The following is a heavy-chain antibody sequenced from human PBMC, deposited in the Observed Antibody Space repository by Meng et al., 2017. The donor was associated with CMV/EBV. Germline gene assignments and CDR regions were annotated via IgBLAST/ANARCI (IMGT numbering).Heavy chain of an antibody. CDR2: IYTSGST. Sequence: QVQLQESGPGLVKPSQTLSLTCTVSGGSISSGSYYWSWIRQPAGKGLEWIGRIYTSGSTNYNPSLKSRVTISVDTSKNQFSPKLSSVTAADTAVYYCASVQGLGVSWGQGTLVTVSS. J-gene: IGHJ4*02. CDR3: ASVQGLGVS. CDR1: GGSISSGSYY. D-gene: IGHD3-10*01. V-gene: IGHV4-61*02.